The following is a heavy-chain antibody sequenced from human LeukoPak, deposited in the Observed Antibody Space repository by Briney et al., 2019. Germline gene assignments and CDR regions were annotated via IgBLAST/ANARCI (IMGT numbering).Heavy chain of an antibody. CDR1: GFTFSSYA. Sequence: GGSLRLSCAASGFTFSSYAMSWVRQVPGKGLEWVSVISGSGDNTYYADSVKGRFTISRDNSKNMLYLQMNSLRAEDTAVYYCAKWKYSNSGIDDYWGLGTLVTVSS. CDR2: ISGSGDNT. D-gene: IGHD6-6*01. J-gene: IGHJ4*02. CDR3: AKWKYSNSGIDDY. V-gene: IGHV3-23*01.